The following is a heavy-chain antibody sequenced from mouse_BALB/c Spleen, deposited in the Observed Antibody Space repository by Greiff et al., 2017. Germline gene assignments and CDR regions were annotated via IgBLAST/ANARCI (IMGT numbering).Heavy chain of an antibody. J-gene: IGHJ4*01. V-gene: IGHV5-17*02. D-gene: IGHD1-1*01. CDR3: ARADGVVAPYAMDY. CDR1: GFTFSSFG. CDR2: ISSGSSTI. Sequence: EVHLVESGGGLVQPGGSRKLSCAASGFTFSSFGMHWVRQAPEKGLEWVAYISSGSSTIYYADTVKGRFTISRDNPKNTLFLQMTSLRSEDTAMYYCARADGVVAPYAMDYWGQGTSVTVSA.